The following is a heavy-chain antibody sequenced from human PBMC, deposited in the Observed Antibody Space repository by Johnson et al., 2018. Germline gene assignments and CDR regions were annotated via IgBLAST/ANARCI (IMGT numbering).Heavy chain of an antibody. CDR3: ARDRGDGSGSYGAFDI. J-gene: IGHJ3*02. CDR1: GFTFSSHV. D-gene: IGHD3-10*01. CDR2: IWYDGSNK. Sequence: QVQLVESGGGVVQPGRSLRLSCAASGFTFSSHVMYWVRQAPGKGLEWVAVIWYDGSNKYYADSVKGRFTISRDNSKNTLYLQMNSLRAEDTAVYYCARDRGDGSGSYGAFDIGGQGTMVTVSP. V-gene: IGHV3-33*08.